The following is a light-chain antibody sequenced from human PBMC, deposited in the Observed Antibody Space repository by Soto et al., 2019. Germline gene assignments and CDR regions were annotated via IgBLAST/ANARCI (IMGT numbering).Light chain of an antibody. Sequence: QSVLMQTPSVSAAPGQKVTISCSGSSSNIGNNYVSWYQQLPGTAPKLLIYEGNKRPSGIPDRFSGSKSGTSATLGITGLQTGDEADYYCGTWDSSLSAVVFGGGTKLTVL. V-gene: IGLV1-51*02. CDR1: SSNIGNNY. CDR2: EGN. CDR3: GTWDSSLSAVV. J-gene: IGLJ3*02.